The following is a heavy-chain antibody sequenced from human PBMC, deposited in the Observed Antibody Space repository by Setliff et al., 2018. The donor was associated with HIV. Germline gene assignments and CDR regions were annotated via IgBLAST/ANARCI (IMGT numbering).Heavy chain of an antibody. Sequence: GGSLRLSCAVSGFTFSNSAMSWVRQAPGKGLEWVSSVATNGGSTYYAASVQGRFTISSDNSKSVVYLQMNSLRAEDTAVYYCAKVRDGSSPGLHHWGQGTLVTVSS. J-gene: IGHJ1*01. V-gene: IGHV3-23*01. CDR3: AKVRDGSSPGLHH. D-gene: IGHD6-13*01. CDR2: VATNGGST. CDR1: GFTFSNSA.